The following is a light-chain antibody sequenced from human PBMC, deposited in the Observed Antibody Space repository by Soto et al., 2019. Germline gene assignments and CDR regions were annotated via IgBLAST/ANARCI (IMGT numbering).Light chain of an antibody. CDR1: SSNVGSKS. CDR3: GSWDTSLPVVV. V-gene: IGLV1-51*01. Sequence: QSVLTQPPSVSAAPGQTVTISCSGSSSNVGSKSVSWYQQLPGTAPRLLIYEDNKRPSGIPDRISGSKSATSATLAITGLQTGDEADYYCGSWDTSLPVVVFGSGTKVTVL. CDR2: EDN. J-gene: IGLJ1*01.